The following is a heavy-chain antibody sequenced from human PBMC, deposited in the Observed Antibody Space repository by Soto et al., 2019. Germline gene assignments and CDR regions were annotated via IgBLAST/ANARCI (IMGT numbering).Heavy chain of an antibody. V-gene: IGHV4-31*03. Sequence: SETLSLTCTVSGGSISSGNYYWSWIRQHPGNGLEWVGSIYYSGTTYYNPSLKSRVTMSLGTSKTQFSLKLSSVTAADTAVYYCARGDAAVADSSFDYWGQGTLVTVSS. D-gene: IGHD6-19*01. CDR1: GGSISSGNYY. J-gene: IGHJ4*02. CDR3: ARGDAAVADSSFDY. CDR2: IYYSGTT.